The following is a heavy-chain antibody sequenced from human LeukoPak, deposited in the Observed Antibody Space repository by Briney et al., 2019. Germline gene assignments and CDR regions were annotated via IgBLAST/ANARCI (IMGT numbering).Heavy chain of an antibody. CDR2: IYTSGSP. Sequence: KPSETLSLTCTVSGGSFSSYYWIWIRQPAGKGLEWIGRIYTSGSPNYNPSLKSRVTMSLDTPKNQISLKLTSVTAADTAVYYCARECASCSINTMDVWGKGTTVTVSS. V-gene: IGHV4-4*07. CDR1: GGSFSSYY. J-gene: IGHJ6*03. CDR3: ARECASCSINTMDV. D-gene: IGHD2-21*01.